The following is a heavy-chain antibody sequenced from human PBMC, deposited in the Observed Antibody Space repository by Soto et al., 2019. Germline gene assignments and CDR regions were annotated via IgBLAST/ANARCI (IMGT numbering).Heavy chain of an antibody. CDR1: GCTFSSYA. Sequence: QVQLVQSGAEVKKPGSSVKVSCKASGCTFSSYAISWVRQAPGQGLEWMGGIMTIFGTANYAQKFQGRFTIPADKSTSTAYMELSSLRSEDTAVYYCAREPYYYGSWSYPRGYYGMDFWGQGTTVNVSS. V-gene: IGHV1-69*06. CDR2: IMTIFGTA. D-gene: IGHD3-10*01. CDR3: AREPYYYGSWSYPRGYYGMDF. J-gene: IGHJ6*02.